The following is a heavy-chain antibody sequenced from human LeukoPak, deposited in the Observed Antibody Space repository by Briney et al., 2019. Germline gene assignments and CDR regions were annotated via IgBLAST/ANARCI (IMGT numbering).Heavy chain of an antibody. CDR1: GGSISSSNW. J-gene: IGHJ4*02. D-gene: IGHD4-17*01. Sequence: PSGTPSLTCAVSGGSISSSNWWSWVRQPPGKGLEWIGEIYHSGSTNYNPSLKSQVTISVDKSKNQFSLKLSSVTAADTAVYYCARGAHDYGDHGLIDYRGQGTLVTVSS. CDR3: ARGAHDYGDHGLIDY. CDR2: IYHSGST. V-gene: IGHV4-4*02.